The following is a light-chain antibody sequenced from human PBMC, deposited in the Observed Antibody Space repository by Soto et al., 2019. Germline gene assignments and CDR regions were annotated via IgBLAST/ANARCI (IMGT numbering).Light chain of an antibody. CDR1: TGAVTNG. V-gene: IGKV3-20*01. Sequence: VVTQEPSLTVSPGGTVTLTCGSSTGAVTNGHYPYWFQQKPGQAPRLLIYGASSRATGIPDKFDGSGSGTDFTLTISRLEPEDFAVYYCQQYGSSPFTFGQGTRLEIK. J-gene: IGKJ5*01. CDR3: QQYGSSPFT. CDR2: GAS.